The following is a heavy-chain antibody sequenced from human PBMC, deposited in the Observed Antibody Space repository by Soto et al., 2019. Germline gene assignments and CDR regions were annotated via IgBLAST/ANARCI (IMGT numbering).Heavy chain of an antibody. V-gene: IGHV4-39*01. Sequence: PSETLSLTCTVSGGSISSSSYYWGWIRQPLGKGLEWIGSIYYSGSTYYNPSLKSRVTISVDTSKNQFSLKLSSVTAADTAVYYCASLHSYYDFWSGYSLNRRGGRETWSQGTLVTVSS. CDR2: IYYSGST. CDR3: ASLHSYYDFWSGYSLNRRGGRET. D-gene: IGHD3-3*01. CDR1: GGSISSSSYY. J-gene: IGHJ5*02.